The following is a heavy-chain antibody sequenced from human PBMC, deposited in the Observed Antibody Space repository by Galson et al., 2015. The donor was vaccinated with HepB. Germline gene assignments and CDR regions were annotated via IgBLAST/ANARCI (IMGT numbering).Heavy chain of an antibody. CDR3: ARVSRDYVWGSYRSYYFDY. CDR2: IYSGGST. CDR1: GFTVSSNY. V-gene: IGHV3-53*01. Sequence: SLRLSCAASGFTVSSNYMSWVRQAPGEGLEWVSVIYSGGSTYYADSVKGRFTISRDNSKNTLYLQMNSLRAEDTAVYYCARVSRDYVWGSYRSYYFDYWGQGTLVTVSS. J-gene: IGHJ4*02. D-gene: IGHD3-16*02.